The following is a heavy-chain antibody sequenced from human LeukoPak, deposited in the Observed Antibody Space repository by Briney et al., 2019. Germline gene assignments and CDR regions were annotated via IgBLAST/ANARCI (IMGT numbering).Heavy chain of an antibody. Sequence: GESLKISCQVSGYTFINYWIGWVRQMPGKGLEWMGIIYPGDSDTRYSPSFQGQVIISADKSISTAYLQWGSLKASDTAMYYCARQDFDILTGYYTYWGQGTLVTVSS. CDR3: ARQDFDILTGYYTY. CDR2: IYPGDSDT. V-gene: IGHV5-51*01. CDR1: GYTFINYW. D-gene: IGHD3-9*01. J-gene: IGHJ4*02.